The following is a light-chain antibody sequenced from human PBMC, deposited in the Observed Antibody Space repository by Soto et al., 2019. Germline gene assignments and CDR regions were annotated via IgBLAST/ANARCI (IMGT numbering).Light chain of an antibody. CDR3: AAWGDSVNTWV. V-gene: IGLV1-44*01. CDR2: SDD. J-gene: IGLJ3*02. Sequence: QSVLTQPPSASGTPGQRVTISCSGSSSNIGSNAVSWYQHFPGKAPKVLIYSDDQRPSGVPDRFSGSKSGTSASLAISGLRPEDEADYFCAAWGDSVNTWVFGGGTQLTVL. CDR1: SSNIGSNA.